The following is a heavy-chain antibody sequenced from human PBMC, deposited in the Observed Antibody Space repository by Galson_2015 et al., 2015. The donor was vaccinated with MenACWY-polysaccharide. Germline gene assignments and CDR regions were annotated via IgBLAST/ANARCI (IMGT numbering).Heavy chain of an antibody. CDR3: AKPGVTVTFFDY. CDR1: GFTFSSYA. CDR2: ISGSGGST. J-gene: IGHJ4*02. Sequence: SLRLSCAASGFTFSSYAMSWVRQAPGKGLEWVSAISGSGGSTYYADSVKGRFTFSRDNSKNTLYLRMNSLRAEDTAVYYCAKPGVTVTFFDYWGQGTLVTVSS. D-gene: IGHD4-17*01. V-gene: IGHV3-23*01.